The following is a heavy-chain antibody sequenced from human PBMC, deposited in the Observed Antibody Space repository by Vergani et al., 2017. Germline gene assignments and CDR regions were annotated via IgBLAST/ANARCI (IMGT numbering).Heavy chain of an antibody. CDR2: INHSGST. D-gene: IGHD3-3*01. CDR1: GGSFSGYY. CDR3: ARGTRLRFVEWLSYYYYGMDV. J-gene: IGHJ6*02. V-gene: IGHV4-34*01. Sequence: QVQLQQWGAGLLKPSETLSLTCAVYGGSFSGYYWSWIRQPPGKGLEWIGEINHSGSTNYNPSLKSRVTISVDTSKNQFSLKLSSVTAADTAVYYCARGTRLRFVEWLSYYYYGMDVWGQGTTVTVSS.